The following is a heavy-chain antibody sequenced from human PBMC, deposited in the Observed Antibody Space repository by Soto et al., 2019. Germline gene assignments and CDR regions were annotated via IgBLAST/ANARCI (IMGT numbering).Heavy chain of an antibody. J-gene: IGHJ4*02. D-gene: IGHD2-15*01. CDR2: MYGNGDGE. V-gene: IGHV3-23*01. Sequence: EMHLLESGGGLVQPGGSLRLSCAASGFTFSTFAMNWVRQAPGRGLEWVAGMYGNGDGESYADSMKGRVTISRDNSKNMLFQQMNRRRAEETAVYYCVKVRMPDGRWNCDHWGQGTLVTV. CDR3: VKVRMPDGRWNCDH. CDR1: GFTFSTFA.